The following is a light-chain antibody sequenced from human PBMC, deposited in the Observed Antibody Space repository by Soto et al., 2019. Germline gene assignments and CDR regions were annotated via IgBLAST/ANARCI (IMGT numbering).Light chain of an antibody. CDR3: QQSYCPLRK. Sequence: DIQMTQSPSSLSASVVGGVTITFRANYNIRNSLNWYQQKPGKAPNLLIFAASSLQSGVPSRFSGSGSGTDFTLTISSLQPEDFATYYCQQSYCPLRKCGQGTKGDIK. V-gene: IGKV1-39*01. J-gene: IGKJ1*01. CDR1: YNIRNS. CDR2: AAS.